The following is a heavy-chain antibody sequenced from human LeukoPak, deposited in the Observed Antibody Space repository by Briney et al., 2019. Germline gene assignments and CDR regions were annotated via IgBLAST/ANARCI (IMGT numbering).Heavy chain of an antibody. D-gene: IGHD3-22*01. CDR3: AKYYYDGAAYSFDY. J-gene: IGHJ4*02. CDR1: GFTFTNYA. V-gene: IGHV3-23*01. Sequence: GGSLRLSCAASGFTFTNYAMSWVRQAPGKGLEWVSSINGDGSSTYYADSVKGRFTISRDNSKNTLSLQMSSLSAEDTALYYCAKYYYDGAAYSFDYWGQGTLVTVSS. CDR2: INGDGSST.